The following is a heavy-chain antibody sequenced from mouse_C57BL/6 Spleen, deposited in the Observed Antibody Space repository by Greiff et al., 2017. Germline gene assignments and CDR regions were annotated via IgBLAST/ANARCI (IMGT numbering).Heavy chain of an antibody. CDR3: ARRGAYYSNWYFDV. CDR2: INPNNGGT. V-gene: IGHV1-18*01. Sequence: EVQLQQSGPELVKPGASVKIPCKASGYTFTDYNMDWVQQSHGKSLEWIGDINPNNGGTIYNQKFKGKATLTVDKSSSTAYMELRSLTSEDTAVYYCARRGAYYSNWYFDVWGTGTTVTVSS. J-gene: IGHJ1*03. D-gene: IGHD2-5*01. CDR1: GYTFTDYN.